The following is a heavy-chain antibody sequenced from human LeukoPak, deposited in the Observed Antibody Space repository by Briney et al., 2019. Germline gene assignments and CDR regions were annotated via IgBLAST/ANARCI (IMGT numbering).Heavy chain of an antibody. V-gene: IGHV4-59*11. D-gene: IGHD2-15*01. CDR1: GGSISSHY. CDR2: ISNSGST. J-gene: IGHJ6*03. CDR3: GRDALVGYFSYYYMDV. Sequence: PSEILSLTCTVSGGSISSHYWTWIRQSPVKGLEWIGDISNSGSTSYNPSLKSRVTISIDTSKNQFSLKLSSVTAADTAVYYCGRDALVGYFSYYYMDVWGKGTTVTVSS.